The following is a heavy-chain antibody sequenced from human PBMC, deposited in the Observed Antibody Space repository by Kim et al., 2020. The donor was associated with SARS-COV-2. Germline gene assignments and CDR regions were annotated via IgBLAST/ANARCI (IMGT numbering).Heavy chain of an antibody. CDR3: ARGGYRGY. CDR2: FGTA. Sequence: FGTANYAQKFQGRVTITADESTSTAYMELRSLRYKDTAVYYCARGGYRGYWGQGALVTVSS. J-gene: IGHJ4*02. D-gene: IGHD5-18*01. V-gene: IGHV1-69*01.